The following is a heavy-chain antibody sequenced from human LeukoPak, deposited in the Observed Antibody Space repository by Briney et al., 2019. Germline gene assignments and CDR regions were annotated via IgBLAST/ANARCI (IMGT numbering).Heavy chain of an antibody. J-gene: IGHJ4*02. CDR2: ISSSSSYI. Sequence: PGGSLRLSCAASGFTFSSYSMNWVRQAPGKGLEWVSSISSSSSYIYYADSVKGRFTISRDNAKNSLYLQMNSLRAEDTAVYYCARVGSAEMATILDSRLDFDYWGQGTLVTVSS. D-gene: IGHD5-24*01. CDR3: ARVGSAEMATILDSRLDFDY. CDR1: GFTFSSYS. V-gene: IGHV3-21*01.